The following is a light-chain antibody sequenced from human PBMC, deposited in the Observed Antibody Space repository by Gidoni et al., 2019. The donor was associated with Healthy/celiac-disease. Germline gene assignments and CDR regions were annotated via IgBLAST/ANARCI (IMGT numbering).Light chain of an antibody. CDR3: MQALKTPPT. CDR1: QSLLHSNGYNY. Sequence: VMTHSPLSLPVTPGEPASIPCRPSQSLLHSNGYNYLDWYLQKPGQSPQLLIYLGSNRASGVPDRFSGSGSGTDFTLKISRVEAEDVGVYYCMQALKTPPTFGQGTKVEIK. V-gene: IGKV2-28*01. CDR2: LGS. J-gene: IGKJ1*01.